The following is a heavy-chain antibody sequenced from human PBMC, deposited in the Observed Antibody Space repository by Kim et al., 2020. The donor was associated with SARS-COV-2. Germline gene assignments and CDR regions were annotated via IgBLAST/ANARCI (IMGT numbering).Heavy chain of an antibody. V-gene: IGHV4-59*08. J-gene: IGHJ6*02. Sequence: SETLSLTCNVSGGSISRDYWSWIRQPPGKALEWIGNIYYSGSTSYNPSLKSRVTISVDTSKNQFSLKLSPVIAADTAVYYCARLSTDSRGYYSVQYYYSGMDVWGQGTTVTVSS. CDR1: GGSISRDY. D-gene: IGHD3-22*01. CDR2: IYYSGST. CDR3: ARLSTDSRGYYSVQYYYSGMDV.